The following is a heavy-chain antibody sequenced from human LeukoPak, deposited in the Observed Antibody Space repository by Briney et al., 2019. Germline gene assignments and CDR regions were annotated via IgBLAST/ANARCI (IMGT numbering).Heavy chain of an antibody. Sequence: GGSLRLSCAASGFTFSNAWMSWVRQAPGKGLEWVGRIKTKTEGGTTDYAAPVKGRFTISRDDSKNTLYLQMNSLKTEDTAVYYCTTGPLTVGYDIALDYWGQGTLVTVSS. J-gene: IGHJ4*02. CDR2: IKTKTEGGTT. V-gene: IGHV3-15*01. CDR3: TTGPLTVGYDIALDY. CDR1: GFTFSNAW. D-gene: IGHD5-12*01.